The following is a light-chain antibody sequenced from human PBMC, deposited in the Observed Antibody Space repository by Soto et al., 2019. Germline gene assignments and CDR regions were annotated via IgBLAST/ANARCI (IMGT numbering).Light chain of an antibody. J-gene: IGKJ2*01. CDR1: QSVSSY. Sequence: EIVLTQSPATLSLSPGERATLSCRASQSVSSYLAWYQQKPGQAPRLLIYDASSRATGIPARFSGSGSGTAFTLPNRRLEAEVFPVYFVKGGSKGGGGEYTFGQGTKLEIK. CDR3: KGGSKGGGGEYT. V-gene: IGKV3-11*01. CDR2: DAS.